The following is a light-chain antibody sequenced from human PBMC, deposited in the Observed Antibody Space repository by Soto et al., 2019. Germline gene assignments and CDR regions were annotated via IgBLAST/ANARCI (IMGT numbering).Light chain of an antibody. Sequence: QSVLTQPASVSGSPGQSITISCTVTISDVGTYNLVSWFQQHPGKAPKLMIFEVSERPSGVSNRFSGSKSGNAASLTISGLQAEDEADYYCCSYAGGATYVFGTGTKVTVL. CDR3: CSYAGGATYV. CDR1: ISDVGTYNL. J-gene: IGLJ1*01. V-gene: IGLV2-23*02. CDR2: EVS.